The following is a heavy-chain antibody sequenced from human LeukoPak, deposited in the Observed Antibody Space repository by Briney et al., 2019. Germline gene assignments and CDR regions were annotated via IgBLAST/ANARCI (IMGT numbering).Heavy chain of an antibody. D-gene: IGHD6-6*01. CDR2: IYYSGST. CDR1: GDSISSSGNY. V-gene: IGHV4-39*01. CDR3: ARRYSGSSRIDC. J-gene: IGHJ4*02. Sequence: SETLSLTCTVSGDSISSSGNYWGWIRQPPGKGLEWIGNIYYSGSTYYNPSLKSRVTISGDTSKNQFSLKLTSVTAADMAIYYCARRYSGSSRIDCWGQGTLVTVSS.